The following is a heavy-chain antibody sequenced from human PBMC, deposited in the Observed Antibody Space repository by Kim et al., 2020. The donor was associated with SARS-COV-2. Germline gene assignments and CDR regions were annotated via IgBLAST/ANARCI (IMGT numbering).Heavy chain of an antibody. CDR1: GYTFTSYG. V-gene: IGHV1-18*04. D-gene: IGHD3-22*01. J-gene: IGHJ5*02. Sequence: ASVKVSCKASGYTFTSYGISWVRQAPGQGLEWMGWISAYNGNTNYAQKLQGRVTMTTDTSTSTAYMELRSLRSDDTAVYYCARDSHPKYYYDSSGNLGFDPWSQGTLVTVSS. CDR3: ARDSHPKYYYDSSGNLGFDP. CDR2: ISAYNGNT.